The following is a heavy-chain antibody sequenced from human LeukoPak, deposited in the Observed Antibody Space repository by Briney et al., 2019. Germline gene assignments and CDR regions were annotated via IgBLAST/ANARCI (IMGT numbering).Heavy chain of an antibody. Sequence: PSETLSLTCTVSGGSISSYYWSWIRQPPGKGLEWIGEINHSGSTNYNPSLKSRVTISVDTSKNQFSLKLSSVTAADTAVYYCARGGYDFLDYWGQGTLVTVSS. V-gene: IGHV4-34*01. D-gene: IGHD3-3*01. CDR2: INHSGST. CDR1: GGSISSYY. CDR3: ARGGYDFLDY. J-gene: IGHJ4*02.